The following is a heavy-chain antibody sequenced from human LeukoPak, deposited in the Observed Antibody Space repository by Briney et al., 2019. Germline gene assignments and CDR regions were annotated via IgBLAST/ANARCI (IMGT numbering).Heavy chain of an antibody. D-gene: IGHD3-22*01. J-gene: IGHJ6*02. CDR3: AKDRSYYDSSGYYVRQPYYYYYGMDV. Sequence: GGSLRLSCAASGFSFSSYAMSWVRQAPGKGLEWVSAISGSGGSTYYADSVKGRFTISRDNSKNPLYLQMNSLRAEHTAVYYCAKDRSYYDSSGYYVRQPYYYYYGMDVWGQGTTVTVSS. V-gene: IGHV3-23*01. CDR2: ISGSGGST. CDR1: GFSFSSYA.